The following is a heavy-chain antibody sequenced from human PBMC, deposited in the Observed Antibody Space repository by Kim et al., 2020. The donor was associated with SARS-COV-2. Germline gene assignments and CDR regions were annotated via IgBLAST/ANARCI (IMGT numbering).Heavy chain of an antibody. CDR3: TTSPGYYSTSPFDF. D-gene: IGHD3-22*01. J-gene: IGHJ4*02. Sequence: GWSLRLSCAASGFTFNNACMTWVRQAPGKSLEWVGHIKSQTDDGTTDYAAPVKDRFTIARDDSENTLYLQMNSLTTEDTAVYYCTTSPGYYSTSPFDFWGQGALVTVS. CDR1: GFTFNNAC. CDR2: IKSQTDDGTT. V-gene: IGHV3-15*01.